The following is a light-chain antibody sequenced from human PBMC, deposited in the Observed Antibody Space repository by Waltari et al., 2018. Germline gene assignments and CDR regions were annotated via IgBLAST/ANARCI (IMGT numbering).Light chain of an antibody. CDR1: QSINSY. V-gene: IGKV3-11*01. CDR2: DAS. Sequence: EIVLTQSPATLSLSPGERATLSCRASQSINSYLAWYQQKPGQAPRLLIYDASNRATGVPARFSGSGSGSDFTLTISSLDPEDFAVYYCQQLYNWPLTFGQGTRLEIK. CDR3: QQLYNWPLT. J-gene: IGKJ5*01.